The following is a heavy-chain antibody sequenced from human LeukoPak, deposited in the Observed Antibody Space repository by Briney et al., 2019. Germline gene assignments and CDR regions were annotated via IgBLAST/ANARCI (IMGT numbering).Heavy chain of an antibody. D-gene: IGHD5-18*01. CDR2: INPNSGGT. CDR3: ARSRDVDTAMAS. Sequence: ASVKVSCKASGYTFTGYYMHWVRQARGQGLEWMGWINPNSGGTNYAQKFQGRVTMTRDTSISTAYMELSRLRSDDTAVYYCARSRDVDTAMASWGPGTLVTVSS. V-gene: IGHV1-2*02. CDR1: GYTFTGYY. J-gene: IGHJ4*02.